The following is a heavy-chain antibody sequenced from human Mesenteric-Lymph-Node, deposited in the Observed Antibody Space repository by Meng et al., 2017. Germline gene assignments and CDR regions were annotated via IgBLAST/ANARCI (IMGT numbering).Heavy chain of an antibody. J-gene: IGHJ3*02. Sequence: GESLKISCEASGFSFASYSVNLVRQAPGKGLEWVSSISSSSTYIYYADSVKGRFTISRDNAKNSLLLQMNSLRAEDTAIYYCARIWVERYTGTAFDIWGPGTMVTVSS. V-gene: IGHV3-21*01. CDR3: ARIWVERYTGTAFDI. CDR2: ISSSSTYI. CDR1: GFSFASYS. D-gene: IGHD1-14*01.